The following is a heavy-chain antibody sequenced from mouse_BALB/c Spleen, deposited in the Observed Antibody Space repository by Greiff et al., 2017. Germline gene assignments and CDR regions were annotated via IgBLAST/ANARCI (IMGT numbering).Heavy chain of an antibody. CDR2: IRNKANGYTT. CDR3: ARDEVADY. Sequence: EVKLVESGGGLVQPGGSLRLSCATSGFTFTDYYMSWVRQPPGKALEWLGFIRNKANGYTTEYSASVKGRFTISRDNSQSILYLQMNTLRAEDSATYYCARDEVADYWGQGTTLTVSS. CDR1: GFTFTDYY. D-gene: IGHD1-1*02. J-gene: IGHJ2*01. V-gene: IGHV7-3*02.